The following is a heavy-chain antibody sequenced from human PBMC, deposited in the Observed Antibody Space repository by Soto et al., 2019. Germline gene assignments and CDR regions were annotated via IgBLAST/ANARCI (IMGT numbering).Heavy chain of an antibody. J-gene: IGHJ5*02. CDR1: GFTFSSYG. Sequence: QVQLVESGGGVVQPGRSLRLSCAASGFTFSSYGIHWVRQAPGKGLEWVAVISYDGSNKYYADSVKGRFTISRDNSKNTLYLQMNSLRAEDTAVYYCAKVGIAAADPTGWFDPWGQGTLVTVSS. CDR3: AKVGIAAADPTGWFDP. CDR2: ISYDGSNK. D-gene: IGHD6-13*01. V-gene: IGHV3-30*18.